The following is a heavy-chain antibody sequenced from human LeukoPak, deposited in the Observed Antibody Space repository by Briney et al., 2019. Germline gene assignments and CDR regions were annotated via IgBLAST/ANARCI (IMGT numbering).Heavy chain of an antibody. Sequence: GGSLRLSCAASGFIFDNYAMHWVRQAPGKGLEWVSLISGALICGDGGSTYYADSVKGRFTISRDNSKNSLYLQIYSLRTEDTALYYCTKDMHWGAPGITPAGTFDSWGQGTLLTVSS. J-gene: IGHJ4*02. V-gene: IGHV3-43*02. CDR3: TKDMHWGAPGITPAGTFDS. CDR1: GFIFDNYA. CDR2: ISGALICGDGGST. D-gene: IGHD6-13*01.